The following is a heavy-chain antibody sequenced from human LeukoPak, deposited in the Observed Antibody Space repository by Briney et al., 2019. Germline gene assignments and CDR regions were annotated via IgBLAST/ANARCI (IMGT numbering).Heavy chain of an antibody. CDR3: ARAVSGRFDY. J-gene: IGHJ4*02. CDR2: IYYSGST. D-gene: IGHD6-19*01. V-gene: IGHV4-59*08. CDR1: GGSMSPYH. Sequence: PSETLSLTCTVSGGSMSPYHWGWIRRPPGKGLEWTRYIYYSGSTNYNPSLKSRVTISVDTSKNQFSLKLSSVTAADTAIYYCARAVSGRFDYWGQGTLVTVSS.